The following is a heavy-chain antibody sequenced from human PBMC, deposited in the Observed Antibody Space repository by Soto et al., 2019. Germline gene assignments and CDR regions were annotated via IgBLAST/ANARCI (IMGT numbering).Heavy chain of an antibody. D-gene: IGHD3-10*01. J-gene: IGHJ6*02. V-gene: IGHV4-34*01. CDR1: GGSFSGYY. CDR2: INHSGST. Sequence: NPSETLSLTCAVYGGSFSGYYWSWIRQPPGKGLEWIGEINHSGSTNHNPSLKSRVTISVDTSKNQFSLKLSSVTAADTAVYYCARGGYYGSGSWVPIYYYGMDVWGQGTTVTVSS. CDR3: ARGGYYGSGSWVPIYYYGMDV.